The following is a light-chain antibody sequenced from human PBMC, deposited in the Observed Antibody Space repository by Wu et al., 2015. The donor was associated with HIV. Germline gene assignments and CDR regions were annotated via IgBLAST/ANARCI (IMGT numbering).Light chain of an antibody. CDR1: QSVSSKF. CDR2: GTS. CDR3: QQYGDSPAWT. Sequence: ATLSCRTSQSVSSKFLAWYQQKPRPGSHGLLIYGTSNRATGIPDRFRGSGSGTDFTLTITRLEPEDCAVYYCQQYGDSPAWTFGQGTKVEVK. V-gene: IGKV3-20*01. J-gene: IGKJ1*01.